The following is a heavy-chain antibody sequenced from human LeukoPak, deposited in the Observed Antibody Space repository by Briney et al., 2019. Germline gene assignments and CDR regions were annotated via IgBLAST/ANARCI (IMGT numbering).Heavy chain of an antibody. D-gene: IGHD1-26*01. CDR3: AREGARREWELPDYYYYYMDV. V-gene: IGHV3-48*03. J-gene: IGHJ6*03. Sequence: HPGGSLRLSCAASGFSFSSFEMNWVRQAPGKGLEWVSFISRSGSTIYYADSVKGRFTISRDSAKNSLYLQMNSLRAEDTAVYYCAREGARREWELPDYYYYYMDVWGKGTTVTVSS. CDR1: GFSFSSFE. CDR2: ISRSGSTI.